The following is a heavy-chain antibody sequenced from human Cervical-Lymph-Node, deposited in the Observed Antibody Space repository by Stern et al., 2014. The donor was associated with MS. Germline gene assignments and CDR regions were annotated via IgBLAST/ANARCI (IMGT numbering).Heavy chain of an antibody. Sequence: VQLVESGGHLVKPGGSLRLSCAASGFDLRGYYMSWLRQAPGKGLESVAYITSSDSATHYADSVKGRITISRDNAKNHLYLQMNSLRAEDTAVYYCARGGGSAHDYWGQGTLVTVSS. D-gene: IGHD2-15*01. V-gene: IGHV3-11*01. CDR2: ITSSDSAT. J-gene: IGHJ4*02. CDR3: ARGGGSAHDY. CDR1: GFDLRGYY.